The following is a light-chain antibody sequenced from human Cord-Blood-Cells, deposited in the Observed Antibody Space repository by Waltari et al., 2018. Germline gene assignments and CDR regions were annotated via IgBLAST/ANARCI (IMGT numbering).Light chain of an antibody. CDR1: SSNIGAGYD. J-gene: IGLJ2*01. CDR2: GNS. V-gene: IGLV1-40*01. Sequence: QSVLTQPPSVSGAPGQRVTISCTGSSSNIGAGYDVDWYQQVPGTAPKLLNHGNSKRPSGVPDRFSGSKSGTSASLAITGLQAEDEADYYCQSYDSSLSGVVFGGGTKLPVL. CDR3: QSYDSSLSGVV.